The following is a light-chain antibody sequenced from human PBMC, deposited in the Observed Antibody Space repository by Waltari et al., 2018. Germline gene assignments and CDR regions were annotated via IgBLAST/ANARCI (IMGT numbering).Light chain of an antibody. CDR2: KDS. CDR3: QSADSSGTYVV. V-gene: IGLV3-25*03. J-gene: IGLJ2*01. CDR1: ALPTQY. Sequence: SYELTQPPSVSVSPGQTARLTCSGDALPTQYAYWYQQKPGQAPVLVIYKDSERPSGIPERFSGSSSGTTVTLTISGVQAEDEADDYCQSADSSGTYVVFGGGTKLTVL.